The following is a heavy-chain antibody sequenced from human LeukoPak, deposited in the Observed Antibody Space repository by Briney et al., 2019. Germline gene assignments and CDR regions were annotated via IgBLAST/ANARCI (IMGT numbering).Heavy chain of an antibody. V-gene: IGHV4-34*01. Sequence: PSETLSLTCAVDGGSFSSYYWSWIRQPPGKGLEWIGYIYHSGSTYYNPSLKSRVTISVDRSKNQFSLKLSSVTAADTAVYYCARDSAVDDAFDIWGQGTMVTVSS. D-gene: IGHD4-23*01. CDR2: IYHSGST. CDR1: GGSFSSYY. CDR3: ARDSAVDDAFDI. J-gene: IGHJ3*02.